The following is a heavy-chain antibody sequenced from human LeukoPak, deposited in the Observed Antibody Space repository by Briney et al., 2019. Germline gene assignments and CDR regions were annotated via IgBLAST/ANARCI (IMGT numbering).Heavy chain of an antibody. D-gene: IGHD4-17*01. J-gene: IGHJ4*02. CDR2: IYYSGSA. CDR3: ARTGSTVTMLYPFDH. V-gene: IGHV4-61*08. CDR1: GGSISSGGYY. Sequence: SETLSLTCTVSGGSISSGGYYWSWIRQHPGKGLEWIGYIYYSGSANYNPSLKSRVSISVDTSKNQFSLKLSSVTAADTAVYYCARTGSTVTMLYPFDHWGQGTLVTVSS.